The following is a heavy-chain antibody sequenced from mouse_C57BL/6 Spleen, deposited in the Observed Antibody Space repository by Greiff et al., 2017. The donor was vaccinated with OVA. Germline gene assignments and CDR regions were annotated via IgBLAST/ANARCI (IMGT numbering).Heavy chain of an antibody. V-gene: IGHV1-18*01. CDR3: ARGWDSYYYAMDY. Sequence: EVQLVESGPELVKPGASVKIPCKASGYTFTDYNLDWVKQSHGKSLEWIGDINPNNGGTIYNQKFKGKATLTVDKSSSTAYMELRSLTSEDTAVYYCARGWDSYYYAMDYWGQGTSVTVSS. CDR1: GYTFTDYN. CDR2: INPNNGGT. D-gene: IGHD4-1*01. J-gene: IGHJ4*01.